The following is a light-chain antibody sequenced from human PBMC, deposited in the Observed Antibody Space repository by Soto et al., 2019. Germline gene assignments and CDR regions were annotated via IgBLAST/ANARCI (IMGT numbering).Light chain of an antibody. CDR1: SSNIGTNF. Sequence: QSVLIQPPSVSGTPGQRVTISCSGSSSNIGTNFVYWYQHLPRTAPRLLIYRNNRRPSGVPDRFSGSQSGTSASLAISGLRSDDEAHYYCATWDDSLSGFVVFGGGTKLTVL. CDR3: ATWDDSLSGFVV. CDR2: RNN. V-gene: IGLV1-47*01. J-gene: IGLJ2*01.